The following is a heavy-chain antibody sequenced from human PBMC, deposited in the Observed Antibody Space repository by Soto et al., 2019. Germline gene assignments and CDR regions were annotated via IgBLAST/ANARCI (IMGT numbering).Heavy chain of an antibody. V-gene: IGHV3-7*01. CDR2: IKHDGNEK. D-gene: IGHD3-22*01. Sequence: GGSLRLSCAATGFMFGTYGMSWVRQAPGKGLEWVANIKHDGNEKYYADSVKGRFTVSRDNVKNFLHLQMSSLRGDDTGVYFCVRATLSWGHYYFRGLDVWGQGTTVTVS. CDR1: GFMFGTYG. CDR3: VRATLSWGHYYFRGLDV. J-gene: IGHJ6*02.